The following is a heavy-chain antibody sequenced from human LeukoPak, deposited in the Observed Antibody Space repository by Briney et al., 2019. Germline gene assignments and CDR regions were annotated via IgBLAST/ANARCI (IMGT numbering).Heavy chain of an antibody. J-gene: IGHJ4*02. CDR3: ARDQGSSWTGYDY. V-gene: IGHV4-59*01. CDR1: GGSISSYY. Sequence: SETLSLTCTVSGGSISSYYWSWIRQPPGKGLEWIGYIYNSGSTNYNSSLKSRLTISADTSKNQFSLKLSSVTAADTAVYYCARDQGSSWTGYDYWGQGTLVTVSS. CDR2: IYNSGST. D-gene: IGHD6-13*01.